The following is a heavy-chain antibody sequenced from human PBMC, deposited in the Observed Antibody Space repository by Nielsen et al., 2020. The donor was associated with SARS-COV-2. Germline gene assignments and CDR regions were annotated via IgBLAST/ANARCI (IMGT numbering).Heavy chain of an antibody. J-gene: IGHJ3*02. Sequence: SETLSLTCAVSGGSVSSNVWWTWVRQSPGKGLECLGEVSHSGSTNYNPSLKSRVTLSMDKSKRQFSLKLSSVTAADTAVYYCARLLLWFGELLPDAFDIWGQGTMVNVSS. CDR2: VSHSGST. D-gene: IGHD3-10*01. V-gene: IGHV4-4*02. CDR3: ARLLLWFGELLPDAFDI. CDR1: GGSVSSNVW.